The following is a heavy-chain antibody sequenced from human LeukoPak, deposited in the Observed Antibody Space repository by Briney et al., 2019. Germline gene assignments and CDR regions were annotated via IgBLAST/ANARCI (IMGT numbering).Heavy chain of an antibody. J-gene: IGHJ6*03. D-gene: IGHD3-10*01. Sequence: PGGSLRLSCAASGFTFSTYWMSWVRQVPGKGLEWVANIKQQGSETYYVDSVKGRFTVSRDNAKNSLYLQMNSLRAEDTGVYYCARGFSSTVRGAYSMDVWGKGTTVTVSS. CDR2: IKQQGSET. V-gene: IGHV3-7*01. CDR1: GFTFSTYW. CDR3: ARGFSSTVRGAYSMDV.